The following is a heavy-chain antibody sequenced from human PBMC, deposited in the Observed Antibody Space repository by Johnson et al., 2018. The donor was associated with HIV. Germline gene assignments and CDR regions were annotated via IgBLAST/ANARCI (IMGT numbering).Heavy chain of an antibody. Sequence: QVQLVESGGGVVQPGRSLRLSCAASGFTFSSYAVHWVRQAPGKGLEWVAVISYDGSNKYYADSVKGRFTISRDNSKNTLHLKMNSRSAEDTAVYYCARRGVGATTDALHFWGQGTKVTVSS. V-gene: IGHV3-30-3*01. D-gene: IGHD1-26*01. J-gene: IGHJ3*01. CDR1: GFTFSSYA. CDR2: ISYDGSNK. CDR3: ARRGVGATTDALHF.